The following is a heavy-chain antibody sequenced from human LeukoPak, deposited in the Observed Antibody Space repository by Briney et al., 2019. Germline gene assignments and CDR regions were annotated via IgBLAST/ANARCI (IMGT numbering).Heavy chain of an antibody. V-gene: IGHV4-59*01. D-gene: IGHD3-9*01. Sequence: SETLSLTCTVSGVSISSYSWSWIRQPPGKGLEWIGYIYYSGSTNYNPSLKSRVTISVDTSENQFSLNVNSVTAADTAVYYCARLRYFDWAQGDAFDIWGQGTIVTVSS. J-gene: IGHJ3*02. CDR3: ARLRYFDWAQGDAFDI. CDR2: IYYSGST. CDR1: GVSISSYS.